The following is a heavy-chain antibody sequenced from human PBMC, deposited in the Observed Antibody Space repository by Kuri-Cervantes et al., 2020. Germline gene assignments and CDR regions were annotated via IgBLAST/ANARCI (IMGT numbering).Heavy chain of an antibody. D-gene: IGHD5-18*01. Sequence: ASVKVSCKASGYTFTSYAMHWVRQAPGQRLEWMGWSNAGNGNTKYSQEFQGRVTMTEDTSTDTAYMELSSLRSEDTAVYYCATSSGYTAMAAFDYWGQGTLVTVSS. CDR2: SNAGNGNT. V-gene: IGHV1-3*02. CDR3: ATSSGYTAMAAFDY. CDR1: GYTFTSYA. J-gene: IGHJ4*02.